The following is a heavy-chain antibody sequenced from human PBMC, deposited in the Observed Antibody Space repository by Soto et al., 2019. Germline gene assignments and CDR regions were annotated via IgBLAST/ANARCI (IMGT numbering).Heavy chain of an antibody. CDR1: GGSISSGDYY. Sequence: PSETLSLTCTVSGGSISSGDYYWNWIRQPPGKGLEWIGYVFYTGNTYYNPSLKRRVAISIDTSENQFSLRLSSVTAADTAVYYCAKEDVVVTSAGGFDFWGPGTLVTVSS. J-gene: IGHJ4*02. CDR2: VFYTGNT. D-gene: IGHD2-15*01. V-gene: IGHV4-30-4*01. CDR3: AKEDVVVTSAGGFDF.